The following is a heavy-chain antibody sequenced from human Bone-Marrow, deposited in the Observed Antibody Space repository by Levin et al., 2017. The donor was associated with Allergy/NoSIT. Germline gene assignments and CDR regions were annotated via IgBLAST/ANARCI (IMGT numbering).Heavy chain of an antibody. CDR2: IKQDGCDK. CDR1: GFAFGDHW. D-gene: IGHD3-3*01. V-gene: IGHV3-7*04. Sequence: PGGSLRLSCAASGFAFGDHWMTWVRQAPGKGLEWVANIKQDGCDKYYVDSVKGRFTVSRDNAKNSLYLQMNSLRGEDTAVYYCTGGSGTGDYWGQGTLVTVSS. CDR3: TGGSGTGDY. J-gene: IGHJ4*02.